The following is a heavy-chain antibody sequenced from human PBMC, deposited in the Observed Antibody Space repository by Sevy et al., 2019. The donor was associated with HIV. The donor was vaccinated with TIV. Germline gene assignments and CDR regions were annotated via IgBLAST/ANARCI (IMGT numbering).Heavy chain of an antibody. J-gene: IGHJ3*02. CDR3: ARVGAQATCGGYDGLTDAFDI. CDR1: GFTFSSYA. Sequence: GGSLRLSCAASGFTFSSYAMHWVRQAPGKGLEWAAVISYDGSNKYYADSVKGRFTISRDNSKNTLYLQMNSLRAEDTAVYYCARVGAQATCGGYDGLTDAFDIWGQGTMVTVSS. CDR2: ISYDGSNK. D-gene: IGHD5-12*01. V-gene: IGHV3-30-3*01.